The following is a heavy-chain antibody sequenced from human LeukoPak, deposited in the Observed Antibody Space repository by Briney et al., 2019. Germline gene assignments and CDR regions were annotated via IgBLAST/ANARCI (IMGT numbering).Heavy chain of an antibody. D-gene: IGHD3-10*01. J-gene: IGHJ4*02. V-gene: IGHV4-31*03. CDR2: IYYSGST. CDR3: ARSVRGTIPEIDY. Sequence: SETLSLTCTVSGGSISSGGYYWSWIRQHPGKGLEWIGYIYYSGSTYYNPSLKSRVTISVDTSKNQFSLKLSSVTAADTAVYYCARSVRGTIPEIDYWGQGTLVTVSS. CDR1: GGSISSGGYY.